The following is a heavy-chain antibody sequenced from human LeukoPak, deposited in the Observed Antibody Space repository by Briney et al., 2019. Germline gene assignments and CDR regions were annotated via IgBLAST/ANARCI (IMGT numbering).Heavy chain of an antibody. V-gene: IGHV1-8*01. CDR1: GYNFTIYD. D-gene: IGHD3-22*01. J-gene: IGHJ4*02. CDR2: MNPNTGSA. CDR3: ARGVRRFRTGDYESSGYFPSDH. Sequence: ASVKVSCKGSGYNFTIYDINWVRQATGQGPEWMGWMNPNTGSAGYPHKFQNRVTMTRNISISTAYLELTSLTSEDTAVYYCARGVRRFRTGDYESSGYFPSDHWGQGTLVTVSS.